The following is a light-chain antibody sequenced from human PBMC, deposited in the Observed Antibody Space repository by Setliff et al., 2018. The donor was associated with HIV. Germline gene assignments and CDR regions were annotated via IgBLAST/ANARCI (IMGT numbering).Light chain of an antibody. CDR2: DVT. Sequence: ALAQPASVSGSPGQSITISCTGTSSDVGTSKYVSWYQQHPGKAPKLIIYDVTNRPSGVSDRFSGSKSGNTASLTISGLQAEDEADYFCCSYTIGNTLYGFGPGTKVTVL. CDR3: CSYTIGNTLYG. CDR1: SSDVGTSKY. V-gene: IGLV2-14*03. J-gene: IGLJ1*01.